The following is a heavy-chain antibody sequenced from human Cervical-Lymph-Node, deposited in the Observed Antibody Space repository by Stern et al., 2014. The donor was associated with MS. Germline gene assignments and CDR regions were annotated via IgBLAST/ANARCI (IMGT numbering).Heavy chain of an antibody. J-gene: IGHJ6*02. Sequence: VQLVQSGGGVVPPGGSLRLSCAASGFTFTTSAVPWVLQAPGKGLEWVTLVSYDGSEKYYADSVKGRFTISRDNSKNTVYLQMNSLRAEDTAVYYCARDEYDSSAYYGMDVWGQGTTVIVSS. V-gene: IGHV3-30-3*01. D-gene: IGHD3-22*01. CDR3: ARDEYDSSAYYGMDV. CDR1: GFTFTTSA. CDR2: VSYDGSEK.